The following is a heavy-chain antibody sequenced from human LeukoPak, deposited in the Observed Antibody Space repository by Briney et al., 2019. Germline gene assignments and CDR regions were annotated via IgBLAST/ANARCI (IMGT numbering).Heavy chain of an antibody. CDR1: GFTFSIYA. Sequence: PGGSLRLSCAAPGFTFSIYAMHWVRQAPGKGLEYVSAISSNGVSTYYANSVKGRFTISRDNSKSTMYLQMGSVRAEDMAVYYCARRASGFRQGYFDYWGQGTLVTVSS. J-gene: IGHJ4*02. CDR3: ARRASGFRQGYFDY. D-gene: IGHD3-22*01. CDR2: ISSNGVST. V-gene: IGHV3-64*01.